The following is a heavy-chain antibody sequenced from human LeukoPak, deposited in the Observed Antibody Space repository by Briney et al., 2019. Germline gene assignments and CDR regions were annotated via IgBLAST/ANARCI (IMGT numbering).Heavy chain of an antibody. Sequence: PGGSLRLSCAASGFTFSSYSMNWVRQAPGMGLEWVSSISSSSTYIYYADSVKGRFTISRDNSKNSLYLQMNSLRAEDTAVYYCAREARTPPLYSSSSGAFDYWGQGTLVTVSS. CDR1: GFTFSSYS. V-gene: IGHV3-21*01. J-gene: IGHJ4*02. CDR3: AREARTPPLYSSSSGAFDY. D-gene: IGHD6-6*01. CDR2: ISSSSTYI.